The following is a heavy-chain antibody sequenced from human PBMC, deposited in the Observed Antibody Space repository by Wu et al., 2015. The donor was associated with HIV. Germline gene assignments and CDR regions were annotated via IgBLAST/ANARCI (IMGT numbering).Heavy chain of an antibody. J-gene: IGHJ4*02. V-gene: IGHV1-69*12. Sequence: QVQLVQSGAELKKPGSSVKVSCQASGGTFSSLGSVGCDRPLDKGSSGWEESSLCFGAPNYAQKFQGRIRIIADESTTTVSMEVRSLRSADTAFYYCARDAPLVGQIWGPGTLVTASS. D-gene: IGHD3/OR15-3a*01. CDR1: GGTFSSLG. CDR3: ARDAPLVGQI. CDR2: SSLCFGAP.